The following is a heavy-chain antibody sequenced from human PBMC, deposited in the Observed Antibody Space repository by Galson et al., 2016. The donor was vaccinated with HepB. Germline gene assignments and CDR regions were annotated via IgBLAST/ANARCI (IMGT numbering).Heavy chain of an antibody. CDR1: GGSITSSGYY. D-gene: IGHD3-10*01. Sequence: TLSLTCTVSGGSITSSGYYWAWIRQPPGKGLESIGSSYYGGSTYYSSSLKSRVTISLDTSKNQFSLKLTSVTAADTAVYYCARHSGYYGSGTTYGLDVWGQGTTVTVSS. CDR2: SYYGGST. J-gene: IGHJ6*02. V-gene: IGHV4-39*01. CDR3: ARHSGYYGSGTTYGLDV.